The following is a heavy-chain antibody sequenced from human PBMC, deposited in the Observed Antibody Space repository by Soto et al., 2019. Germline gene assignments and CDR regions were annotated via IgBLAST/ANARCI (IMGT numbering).Heavy chain of an antibody. D-gene: IGHD3-22*01. CDR1: GYSFTNYW. J-gene: IGHJ3*02. Sequence: PGESLKISCKSSGYSFTNYWIGWVRQMPGKGLEWVGIIYPGDSDTRYSPSFQGQVTISADKSISTAYLQCSSLKASDTAMYYCAASWRYYDSSGYPPDAFDIWGQGTMVPVSS. V-gene: IGHV5-51*01. CDR3: AASWRYYDSSGYPPDAFDI. CDR2: IYPGDSDT.